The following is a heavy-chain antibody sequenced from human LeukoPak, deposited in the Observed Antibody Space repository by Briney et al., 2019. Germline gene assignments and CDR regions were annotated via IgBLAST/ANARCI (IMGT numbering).Heavy chain of an antibody. Sequence: PGGSLRLSCAASGFTFSTCGMHWVRQAPGKGLEWEAFTRYDGINKYYADSVKGRFTISRDNSKNTLYLQMSSLRAEDTAVYYCTKDKSSYDFWSGSPRRSFDYWGQGTLVTVSS. CDR2: TRYDGINK. CDR3: TKDKSSYDFWSGSPRRSFDY. CDR1: GFTFSTCG. J-gene: IGHJ4*02. D-gene: IGHD3-3*01. V-gene: IGHV3-30*02.